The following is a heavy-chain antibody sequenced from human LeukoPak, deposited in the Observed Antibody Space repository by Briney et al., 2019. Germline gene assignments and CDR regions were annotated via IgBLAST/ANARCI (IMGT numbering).Heavy chain of an antibody. CDR1: SYTFTFYG. CDR2: ISAYHGNT. CDR3: ARARYCSGGSCYGGYFDY. V-gene: IGHV1-18*01. J-gene: IGHJ4*02. Sequence: GASVKVSCKASSYTFTFYGISWVRQAPGQGLEWMGWISAYHGNTNYAQKLQGRVTMTTDTSTSTAYMELRSLRSDDTAVYYCARARYCSGGSCYGGYFDYWGQGTLVTVSS. D-gene: IGHD2-15*01.